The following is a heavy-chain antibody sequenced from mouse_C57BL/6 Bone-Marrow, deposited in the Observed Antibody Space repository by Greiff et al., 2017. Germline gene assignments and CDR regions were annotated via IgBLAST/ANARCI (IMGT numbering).Heavy chain of an antibody. CDR1: GYTFTSYW. D-gene: IGHD4-1*01. CDR3: AMGWDGFAY. J-gene: IGHJ3*01. Sequence: VQLQQPGAELVMPGASVKLSCKASGYTFTSYWMHWVKQRPGQGLEWIGEIDPSDSYTNYNQKFKGKSTLTVDKSSSTAYMQLSSLTSEDSAVYYCAMGWDGFAYWGQGTLVTVSA. V-gene: IGHV1-69*01. CDR2: IDPSDSYT.